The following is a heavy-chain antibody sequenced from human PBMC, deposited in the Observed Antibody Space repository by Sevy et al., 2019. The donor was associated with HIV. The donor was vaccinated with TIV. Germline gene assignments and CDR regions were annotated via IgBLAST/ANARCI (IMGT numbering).Heavy chain of an antibody. V-gene: IGHV1-2*02. CDR3: ASRCTNGTHGWFDP. Sequence: ASVKVSCKASGYTFTGYYMHWVRQAPGQGLEWMGWINPNSGGTNYPQKFQGRVTMTRDTSISTAYMKLSRLGSDDTGLHYCASRCTNGTHGWFDPWGQGTLVTVSS. CDR2: INPNSGGT. J-gene: IGHJ5*02. D-gene: IGHD2-8*01. CDR1: GYTFTGYY.